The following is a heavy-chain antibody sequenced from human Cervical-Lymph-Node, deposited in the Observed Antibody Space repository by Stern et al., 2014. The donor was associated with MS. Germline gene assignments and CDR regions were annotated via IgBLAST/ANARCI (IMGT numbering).Heavy chain of an antibody. V-gene: IGHV5-51*01. CDR1: GYRFTRYW. CDR3: VSSRLPPPSGSFDC. D-gene: IGHD2-15*01. CDR2: ISMRDADT. J-gene: IGHJ4*02. Sequence: VQLVQSGAEVKKPGDSLKISCKGSGYRFTRYWIGWVRQMPGKGLEWMGIISMRDADTPFSPSFQGQVTISADKSISTAYLQWSSLKASDPAMYYCVSSRLPPPSGSFDCWGQGVLVTVSS.